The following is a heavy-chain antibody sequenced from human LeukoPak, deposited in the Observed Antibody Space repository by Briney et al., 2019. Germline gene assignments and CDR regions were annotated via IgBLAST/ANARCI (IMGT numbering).Heavy chain of an antibody. CDR1: GYTFTSYG. CDR3: ARVVDHDYHDYYADY. CDR2: ISDYNGNT. J-gene: IGHJ4*02. D-gene: IGHD4-17*01. V-gene: IGHV1-18*01. Sequence: GAPVKVSCKTSGYTFTSYGITWVRQAPGQGLECMGWISDYNGNTNYAQKAQGRVTMTTDTSTTTAYMELRSLISDDTAVYYCARVVDHDYHDYYADYWGQGSLVIVSS.